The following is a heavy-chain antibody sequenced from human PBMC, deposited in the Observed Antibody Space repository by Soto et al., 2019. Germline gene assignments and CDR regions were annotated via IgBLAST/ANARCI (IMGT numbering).Heavy chain of an antibody. Sequence: SETLSLTCTVSGGSTSSYFWTWIRQPPGKGLEWIGYITYSGSTTYNPSLKSRVTMSLDTSKKQFSLKLSSVTAADTAVYYCARLIGERDYYYMDVWGEGTTVTVSS. J-gene: IGHJ6*03. CDR2: ITYSGST. CDR1: GGSTSSYF. D-gene: IGHD7-27*01. V-gene: IGHV4-59*01. CDR3: ARLIGERDYYYMDV.